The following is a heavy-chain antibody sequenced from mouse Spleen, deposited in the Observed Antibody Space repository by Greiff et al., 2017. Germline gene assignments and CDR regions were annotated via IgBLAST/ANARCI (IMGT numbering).Heavy chain of an antibody. CDR1: GFPFSSYG. J-gene: IGHJ1*03. V-gene: IGHV5-6*01. Sequence: EVQGVESGGDLVKPGGSLNLSCAASGFPFSSYGMSWVRQTPDKRLEWVATISSGGSYTYYPDSVKGRFTISRDNAKNTLYLQMSSLKSEDTAMYYCARLDGSSYWYFDVWGTGTTVTVSS. CDR2: ISSGGSYT. CDR3: ARLDGSSYWYFDV. D-gene: IGHD1-1*01.